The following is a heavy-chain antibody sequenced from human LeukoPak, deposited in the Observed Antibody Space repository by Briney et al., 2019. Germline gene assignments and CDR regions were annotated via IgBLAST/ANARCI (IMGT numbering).Heavy chain of an antibody. CDR2: ISYDGSNK. CDR3: AKPQYTGNYWPFVY. V-gene: IGHV3-30*18. D-gene: IGHD1-26*01. Sequence: GGSLRLSCAASGFTFSSYGMHWVRQAPGKGLEWVAAISYDGSNKYFADSVKGRFTISRDNSKSTLYLQMSSLRVEDTAVYYCAKPQYTGNYWPFVYWGQGTLVTVSS. CDR1: GFTFSSYG. J-gene: IGHJ4*02.